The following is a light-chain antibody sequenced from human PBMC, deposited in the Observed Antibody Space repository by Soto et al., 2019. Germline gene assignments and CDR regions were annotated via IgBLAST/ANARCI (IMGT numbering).Light chain of an antibody. V-gene: IGKV1-5*03. CDR3: QQCTRYPFV. J-gene: IGKJ3*01. CDR2: KAY. CDR1: RGVYRM. Sequence: DIQMTQSPSTLPAFVGDTVTITCRASRGVYRMLAWYQQRPGQAPKLLIYKAYTLETGVPTRFSGSGSETEFTITIRRLPPEDFATYYCQQCTRYPFVFGTGTKGEI.